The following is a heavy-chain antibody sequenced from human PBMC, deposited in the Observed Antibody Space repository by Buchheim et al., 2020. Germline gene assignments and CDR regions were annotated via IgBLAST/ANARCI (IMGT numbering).Heavy chain of an antibody. J-gene: IGHJ4*02. CDR2: IKQDGSEK. CDR1: GFTFSSYW. Sequence: EVQLVESGGGLVQPGGSLRLSCAASGFTFSSYWMSWVRQAPGKGLEWVANIKQDGSEKYYVDSVKGRFTISRDNAKNSLYLQMNSLRAEDTAVYYCARDSRYYYDSSGYYQLPDYWGQGTL. D-gene: IGHD3-22*01. V-gene: IGHV3-7*01. CDR3: ARDSRYYYDSSGYYQLPDY.